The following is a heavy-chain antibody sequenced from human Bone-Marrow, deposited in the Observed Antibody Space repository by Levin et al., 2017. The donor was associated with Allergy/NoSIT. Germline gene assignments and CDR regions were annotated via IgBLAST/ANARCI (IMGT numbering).Heavy chain of an antibody. J-gene: IGHJ6*02. CDR3: AKGFRYSYGDYYYGMDV. V-gene: IGHV3-23*01. Sequence: GGSLRLSCAASGFTFSSYAMSWVRQAPGKGLEWVSAISGSGGSTYYADSVKGRFTISRDNSKNTLYLQMNSLRAEDTAVYYCAKGFRYSYGDYYYGMDVWGQGTTVTVSS. D-gene: IGHD5-18*01. CDR2: ISGSGGST. CDR1: GFTFSSYA.